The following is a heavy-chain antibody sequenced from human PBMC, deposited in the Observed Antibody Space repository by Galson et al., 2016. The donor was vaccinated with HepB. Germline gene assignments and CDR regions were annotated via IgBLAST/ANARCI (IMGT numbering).Heavy chain of an antibody. Sequence: SVKVSCNASGFNFGSKAIHWVRQARGQHLEWLGWIVFGCGNTNFAQDLQERVTFARDISTNTVHMDLGGLTSDDTAVDYCEMDRLGGLDYWGQGTQVTVS. D-gene: IGHD1-26*01. V-gene: IGHV1-58*02. J-gene: IGHJ4*02. CDR2: IVFGCGNT. CDR1: GFNFGSKA. CDR3: EMDRLGGLDY.